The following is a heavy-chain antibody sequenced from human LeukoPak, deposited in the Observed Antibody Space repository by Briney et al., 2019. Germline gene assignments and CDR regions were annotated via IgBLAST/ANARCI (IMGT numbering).Heavy chain of an antibody. Sequence: PSETLSLTCTVSGGSISRYYWSWIRQPPGKGLEWIGEINHSGSTNYNPSLKSRVTISVDTSKNQFSLKLSSVTAADTAVYYCAREMVVTPGGFDPWGQGTLVTVSS. D-gene: IGHD2-21*02. CDR2: INHSGST. J-gene: IGHJ5*02. CDR1: GGSISRYY. V-gene: IGHV4-34*01. CDR3: AREMVVTPGGFDP.